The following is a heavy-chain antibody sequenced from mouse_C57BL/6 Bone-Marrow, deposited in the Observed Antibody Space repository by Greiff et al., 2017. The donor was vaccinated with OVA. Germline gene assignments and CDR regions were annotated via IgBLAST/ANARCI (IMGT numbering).Heavy chain of an antibody. Sequence: QVQLKESGAELAKPGASVKLSCKASGYTFTSYWMHWVKQRPGQGLEWIGYITPSSGYTKYNQKFKDKAPLTADKSSSTAYMPLSSLTYEEAEVYDCARSGTTDAMDYWGQGTSVTVSS. V-gene: IGHV1-7*01. CDR2: ITPSSGYT. CDR3: ARSGTTDAMDY. D-gene: IGHD2-14*01. CDR1: GYTFTSYW. J-gene: IGHJ4*01.